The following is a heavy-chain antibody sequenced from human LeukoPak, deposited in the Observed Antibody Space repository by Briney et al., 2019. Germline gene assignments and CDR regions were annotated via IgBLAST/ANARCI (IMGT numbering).Heavy chain of an antibody. CDR3: ARGWGNSWYFYYYGMDV. J-gene: IGHJ6*02. V-gene: IGHV4-31*02. D-gene: IGHD5-18*01. CDR2: IYYTVNT. CDR1: GGSVTKGGYY. Sequence: SQTLSLTCTVSGGSVTKGGYYWSWIRQRPGKGLEWIGYIYYTVNTHYNPALGGRVTMSVDTSKNQFSLKLNSVTAADTAEYFCARGWGNSWYFYYYGMDVWGQGTTVTVSS.